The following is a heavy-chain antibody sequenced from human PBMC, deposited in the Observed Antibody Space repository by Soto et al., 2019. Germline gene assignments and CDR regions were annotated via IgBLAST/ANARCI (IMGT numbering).Heavy chain of an antibody. D-gene: IGHD3-9*01. CDR3: ARSRGSILTGYSHILGFER. Sequence: GGSLRLSCAASGFTFSSYAMSWVRQAPGKGLEWVSAISGSGGRTYYADSVKGRFTISRDNSKNTQYLQMNSLRAEDTAVYYCARSRGSILTGYSHILGFERWGQGTLVTVSS. CDR1: GFTFSSYA. V-gene: IGHV3-23*01. CDR2: ISGSGGRT. J-gene: IGHJ4*02.